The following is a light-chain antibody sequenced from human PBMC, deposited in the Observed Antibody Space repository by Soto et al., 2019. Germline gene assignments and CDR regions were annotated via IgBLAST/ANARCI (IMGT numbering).Light chain of an antibody. CDR3: QQYDNWPRT. Sequence: EIVLAQSPATLSSSPGERATLSCRASQIVSTYLAWYQQKPGQAPRLLIYDASTRAKGIPARFRGSGSGTEFTLTSSSLQSVDFAVYYCQQYDNWPRTFGQGTKVDIK. CDR1: QIVSTY. J-gene: IGKJ1*01. CDR2: DAS. V-gene: IGKV3-15*01.